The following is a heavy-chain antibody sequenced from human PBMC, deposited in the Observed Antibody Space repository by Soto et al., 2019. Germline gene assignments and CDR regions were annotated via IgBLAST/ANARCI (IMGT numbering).Heavy chain of an antibody. CDR1: GGTFSSYT. CDR3: LNIPRY. V-gene: IGHV1-69*02. Sequence: QVQLVQSGAEVKKPGSPVKVSCKASGGTFSSYTITWVRQAPGQGLEWMGRIIPILSIATYAQKSQGRVTITADKSTATAYIEMSSLRSVDTAGYYLLNIPRYWGPGTLVTVSS. CDR2: IIPILSIA. J-gene: IGHJ4*02.